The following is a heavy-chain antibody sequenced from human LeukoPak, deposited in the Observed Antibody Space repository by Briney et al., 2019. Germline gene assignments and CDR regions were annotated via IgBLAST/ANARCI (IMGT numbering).Heavy chain of an antibody. V-gene: IGHV3-7*01. CDR3: AREDGYCSGGNCYSYFDS. D-gene: IGHD2-15*01. Sequence: GGSLRLSCAASGFTFSHFWMSWVRQAPGKGLEWVAYIKKTGSETYYVDSVKGRFTITRDNTRNSLFLQMYSPRAEDTAVYFCAREDGYCSGGNCYSYFDSWGQGTLVTVSS. CDR1: GFTFSHFW. J-gene: IGHJ4*02. CDR2: IKKTGSET.